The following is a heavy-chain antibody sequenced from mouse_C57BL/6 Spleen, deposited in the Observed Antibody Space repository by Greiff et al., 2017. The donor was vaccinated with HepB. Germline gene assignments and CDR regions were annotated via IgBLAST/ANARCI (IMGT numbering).Heavy chain of an antibody. CDR1: GFTFSDYG. Sequence: DVMLVESGGGLVKPGGSLKLSCAASGFTFSDYGMHWVRQAPEKGLEWVAYISSGSSTIYYADTVKGRFTISRDNAKNTLFLQMTSLRSEDTAMYYCARTHTTGYAMDYWGQGTSVTVSS. CDR3: ARTHTTGYAMDY. J-gene: IGHJ4*01. D-gene: IGHD1-1*01. CDR2: ISSGSSTI. V-gene: IGHV5-17*01.